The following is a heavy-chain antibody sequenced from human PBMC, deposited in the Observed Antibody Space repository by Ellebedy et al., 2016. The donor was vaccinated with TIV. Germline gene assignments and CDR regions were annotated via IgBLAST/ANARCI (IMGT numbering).Heavy chain of an antibody. D-gene: IGHD6-13*01. J-gene: IGHJ4*02. V-gene: IGHV3-23*01. CDR2: INGGGGRT. CDR1: GFTFSSYA. CDR3: AKEVWYSVY. Sequence: GGSLRLXXAASGFTFSSYAMSWVRQAPGKGLEWVSGINGGGGRTYHADSVKGRFTISRDNSKNTLYLQMNSLRAEDTAVYYCAKEVWYSVYWGQGTLVTVSS.